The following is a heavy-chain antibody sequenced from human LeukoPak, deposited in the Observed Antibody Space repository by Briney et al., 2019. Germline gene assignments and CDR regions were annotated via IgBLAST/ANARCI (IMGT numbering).Heavy chain of an antibody. D-gene: IGHD3-16*02. CDR1: GGPISSYY. V-gene: IGHV4-59*01. Sequence: SETLSLTCTGSGGPISSYYWSWIRQPPGKGLEWIGYIYYSGSTNYNPSLKSRVTISVDTSKNQFSLKLSSVTAADTAVYYCASVTFGGVIVDYWGQGTLVTVSS. CDR3: ASVTFGGVIVDY. CDR2: IYYSGST. J-gene: IGHJ4*02.